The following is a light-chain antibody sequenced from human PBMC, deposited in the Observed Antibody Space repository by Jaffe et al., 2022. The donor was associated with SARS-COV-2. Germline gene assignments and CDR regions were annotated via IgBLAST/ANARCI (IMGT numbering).Light chain of an antibody. CDR1: QSVSSNY. CDR2: GAS. V-gene: IGKV3-20*01. Sequence: EIVLTQSPGTLSLSPGERATLSCWASQSVSSNYLAWYQQKPGQAPRLLIYGASRRAIGIPARFSGSGSGTDFTLTISRLEPEDFAVYYCQQYGNSPLITFGQGTRLEIK. CDR3: QQYGNSPLIT. J-gene: IGKJ5*01.